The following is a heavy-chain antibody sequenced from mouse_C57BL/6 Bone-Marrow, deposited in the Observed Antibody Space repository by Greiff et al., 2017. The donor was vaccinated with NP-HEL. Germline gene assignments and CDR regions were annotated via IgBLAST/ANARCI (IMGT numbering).Heavy chain of an antibody. J-gene: IGHJ2*01. D-gene: IGHD2-2*01. CDR3: ARMRWLRFDY. V-gene: IGHV1-19*01. CDR1: GYTFTDYY. Sequence: VQLQQSGPVLVKPGASVKMSCKASGYTFTDYYMNWVKQSPGKGLEWIGVINPYNGGTSYNQKFKGKATLTVDKSSSTAYMELNSLTSEDSAVYYCARMRWLRFDYWGQGTTLTVSS. CDR2: INPYNGGT.